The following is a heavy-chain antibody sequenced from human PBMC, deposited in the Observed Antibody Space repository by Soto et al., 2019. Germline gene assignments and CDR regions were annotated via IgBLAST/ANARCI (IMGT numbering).Heavy chain of an antibody. Sequence: EVQLVESGGGLVKPGGSLRLSCAASGFTFSSYSMNWVRQAPGKGLEWVSSISSSSSYIYYADSVKGRFTISRDNATNSLYLQMNSLRAEGTAVYYCAREGGFQQLWLWGQGTLVTVSS. V-gene: IGHV3-21*01. CDR2: ISSSSSYI. CDR1: GFTFSSYS. J-gene: IGHJ4*02. CDR3: AREGGFQQLWL. D-gene: IGHD2-2*01.